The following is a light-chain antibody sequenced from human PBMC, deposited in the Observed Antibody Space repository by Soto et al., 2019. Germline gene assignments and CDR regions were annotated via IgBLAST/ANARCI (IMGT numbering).Light chain of an antibody. CDR2: WAS. J-gene: IGKJ1*01. Sequence: DIVMTQSPDSLAVSLGERATINCKSSQSVLYSSNNKNYLAWYQQKPGQPPKLLIYWASTRESGVPDRFSGSGSGTDFTLTISSLQADDVAVYYCQQYYSIPRTFGQGTKVEIK. CDR1: QSVLYSSNNKNY. V-gene: IGKV4-1*01. CDR3: QQYYSIPRT.